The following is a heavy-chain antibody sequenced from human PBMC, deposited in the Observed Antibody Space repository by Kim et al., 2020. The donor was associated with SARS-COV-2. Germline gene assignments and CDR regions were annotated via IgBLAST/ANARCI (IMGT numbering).Heavy chain of an antibody. J-gene: IGHJ4*02. D-gene: IGHD3-10*01. CDR3: AKDRPHYYGSGSYFDY. CDR2: IWYDGSNK. V-gene: IGHV3-33*06. Sequence: GGSLRLSCAASGFTFSSYGMHWVRQAPGKGLEWVAVIWYDGSNKYYADSVKGRFTISRDNSKNTLYLQMNSLRAEDTAVYYCAKDRPHYYGSGSYFDYWGQGTLVTVSS. CDR1: GFTFSSYG.